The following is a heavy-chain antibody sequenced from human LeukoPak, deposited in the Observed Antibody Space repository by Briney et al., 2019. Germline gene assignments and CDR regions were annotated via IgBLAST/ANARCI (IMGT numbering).Heavy chain of an antibody. CDR3: ARDNSVRDEAWWFNP. V-gene: IGHV1-18*01. D-gene: IGHD5-24*01. CDR1: GYTFTSYG. J-gene: IGHJ5*02. Sequence: ASVKVSCKASGYTFTSYGISWVRQAPGQGLEWMGWISGYNGNTNYAQKFQGRVTMTIDTSTSTLYMELRSLRSDDTAVYYCARDNSVRDEAWWFNPWGQGTLVTVSS. CDR2: ISGYNGNT.